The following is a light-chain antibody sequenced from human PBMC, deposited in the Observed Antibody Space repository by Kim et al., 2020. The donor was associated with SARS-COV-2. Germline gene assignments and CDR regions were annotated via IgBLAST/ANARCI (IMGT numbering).Light chain of an antibody. CDR3: LQYKSYPIT. CDR2: DVS. V-gene: IGKV1-16*02. CDR1: QDISKT. Sequence: ASVGDKLTITCRASQDISKTVAWFQQTPGKAPKSLIYDVSTLQSGVPSKFSGSGSGTDFTLTISSLQPEDFATYYCLQYKSYPITFGQGTRLEIK. J-gene: IGKJ5*01.